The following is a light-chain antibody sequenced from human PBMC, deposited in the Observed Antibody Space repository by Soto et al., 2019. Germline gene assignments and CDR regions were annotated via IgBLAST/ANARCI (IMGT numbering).Light chain of an antibody. CDR2: WAS. J-gene: IGKJ2*01. V-gene: IGKV4-1*01. Sequence: DIVMTQSPDSLAVSLGERATINCKSSQSVLYSSNNKNYLAWYQQKPGQPPKLLIYWASTRESGVPDRFSGSGSGKDFTLTISSLHAEDVAVYSFQQYYSTPHTFGQGTKLEIK. CDR1: QSVLYSSNNKNY. CDR3: QQYYSTPHT.